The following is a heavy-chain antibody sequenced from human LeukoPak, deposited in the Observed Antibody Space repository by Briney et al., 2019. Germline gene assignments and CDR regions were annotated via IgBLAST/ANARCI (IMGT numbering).Heavy chain of an antibody. CDR3: ARGISMMIVAPGY. CDR1: GFTVNNNY. CDR2: IYSNNIT. J-gene: IGHJ4*02. V-gene: IGHV3-53*01. D-gene: IGHD3-22*01. Sequence: GGSLRLPCAASGFTVNNNYMTWVRQAPGKGLEWVSVIYSNNITYYADSVKGRFTISRDSSKNTLYLQMNSLRAEDTAVYYCARGISMMIVAPGYWGQGTLVTVSS.